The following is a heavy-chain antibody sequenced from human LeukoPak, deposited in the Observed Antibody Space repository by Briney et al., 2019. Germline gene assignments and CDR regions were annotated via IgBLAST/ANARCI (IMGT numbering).Heavy chain of an antibody. CDR1: GFTFSDYW. CDR3: ARALGTGDFDP. Sequence: GGSLRLSCAASGFTFSDYWMYWVRQAPGKGLVWVSRVNSDGNSSSYADSVKGRFTISRDNAKNTLYLQMNSLRTEDTAVYYCARALGTGDFDPWGQGTLVTVSS. J-gene: IGHJ5*02. CDR2: VNSDGNSS. V-gene: IGHV3-74*01. D-gene: IGHD7-27*01.